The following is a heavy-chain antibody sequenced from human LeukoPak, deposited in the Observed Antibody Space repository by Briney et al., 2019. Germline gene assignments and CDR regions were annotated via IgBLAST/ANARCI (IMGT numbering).Heavy chain of an antibody. CDR2: IITIFGTA. D-gene: IGHD5-18*01. CDR1: GGTYSSYA. J-gene: IGHJ4*02. CDR3: ARAGAGYSYGYYFDY. V-gene: IGHV1-69*06. Sequence: SVKVSCKASGGTYSSYAISWVRQAPGQGLEWMGGIITIFGTANYAQKFQGRVTITADKSTSTAYMELSSLRSEDTAVYYCARAGAGYSYGYYFDYWGQGTLVTASS.